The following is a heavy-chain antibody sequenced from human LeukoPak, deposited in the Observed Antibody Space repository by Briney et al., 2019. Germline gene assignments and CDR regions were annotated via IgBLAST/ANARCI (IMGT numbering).Heavy chain of an antibody. Sequence: GASVKVSCKASGYIFTSRGISWVRQAPGQGLEWMGWISTYNGNTNSAQKLQGRVTMTTDTATSTVYMELRSLRADDTAVYYCARDRDYYGMDVWGQGTTVSVSS. CDR3: ARDRDYYGMDV. V-gene: IGHV1-18*01. J-gene: IGHJ6*02. CDR2: ISTYNGNT. CDR1: GYIFTSRG.